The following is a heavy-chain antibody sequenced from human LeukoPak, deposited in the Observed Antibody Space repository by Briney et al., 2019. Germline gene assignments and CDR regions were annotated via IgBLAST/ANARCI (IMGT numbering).Heavy chain of an antibody. D-gene: IGHD5-18*01. CDR1: GLNFDDSA. V-gene: IGHV3-74*01. Sequence: GGSLRLSCVASGLNFDDSAMHWVRQAPGKGLEWVSYINSEGSSTSYADSVKGRFTISRDNAKNTLHLQMNSLRAEDTAVYYCVRLRWDTAMGFDYWGPGSLVTVSS. CDR2: INSEGSST. J-gene: IGHJ4*02. CDR3: VRLRWDTAMGFDY.